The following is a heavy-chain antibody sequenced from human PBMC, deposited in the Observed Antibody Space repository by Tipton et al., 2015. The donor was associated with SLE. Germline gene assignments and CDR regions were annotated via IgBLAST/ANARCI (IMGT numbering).Heavy chain of an antibody. CDR2: IWYDGSNP. D-gene: IGHD6-19*01. CDR1: GFTFSSYG. V-gene: IGHV3-33*01. Sequence: SGFTFSSYGIHWVRQAPGKGLEWVAVIWYDGSNPYYADSVKGRFTISRDNSKFTLYLQMNNLRAEDTAVYYCARAGAGPKPYWGQGTLVTVSS. CDR3: ARAGAGPKPY. J-gene: IGHJ4*02.